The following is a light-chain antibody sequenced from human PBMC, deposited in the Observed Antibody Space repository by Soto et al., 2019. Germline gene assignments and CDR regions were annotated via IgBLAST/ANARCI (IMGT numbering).Light chain of an antibody. CDR3: QSNYILPWT. V-gene: IGKV1-39*01. CDR2: SAS. J-gene: IGKJ1*01. Sequence: DIQVSQSPPSLSASVGDRVSIICRASQYIGNYLNWYQHKPGKAPQLLIYSASTLQIGVPSRFSGSVSGTDFTLTITTLQPDDFASYYCQSNYILPWTFGQGTQVDIK. CDR1: QYIGNY.